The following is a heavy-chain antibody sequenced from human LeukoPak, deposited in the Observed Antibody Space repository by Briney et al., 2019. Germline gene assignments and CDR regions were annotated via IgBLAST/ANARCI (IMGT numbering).Heavy chain of an antibody. J-gene: IGHJ4*02. D-gene: IGHD6-19*01. CDR2: ISANGGST. V-gene: IGHV3-23*01. CDR3: AKSYSSGWPYYFDY. Sequence: GGSLRLSCAASGFTFSNYDMSWVRLAPGKGLEWVSGISANGGSTYYADSVKGRFTISRDNSKNTLYLQMNSLRAEDTAVYYCAKSYSSGWPYYFDYWGQGTLVTVSS. CDR1: GFTFSNYD.